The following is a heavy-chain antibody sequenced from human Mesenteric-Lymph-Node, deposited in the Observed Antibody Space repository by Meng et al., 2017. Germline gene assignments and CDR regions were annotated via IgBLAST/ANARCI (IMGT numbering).Heavy chain of an antibody. CDR1: GFTFSSYG. D-gene: IGHD3-3*01. V-gene: IGHV3-33*01. CDR3: ARVGGGEWFPEYYFDY. CDR2: IWYDGSNK. Sequence: GGSLRLSCAASGFTFSSYGMHWVRQAPGKGLEWVAVIWYDGSNKYYADSVKGRFTISRHNSKNTLYLQMNSLRAEDTAVYYCARVGGGEWFPEYYFDYWGQGTLVTVSS. J-gene: IGHJ4*02.